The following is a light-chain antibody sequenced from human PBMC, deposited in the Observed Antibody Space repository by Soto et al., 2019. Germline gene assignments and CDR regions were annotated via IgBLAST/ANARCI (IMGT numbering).Light chain of an antibody. CDR1: QAISNY. Sequence: IWVTRSPSFXSDTQAQRVPTPCRASQAISNYLNWYQQKPGKDXKXXXFGAKNLQSGVPSRLSGSGYGKEFNLNITTLQPEDVAMYYCQQGEATRLTFGEGTRLEI. CDR2: GAK. V-gene: IGKV1-39*01. CDR3: QQGEATRLT. J-gene: IGKJ5*01.